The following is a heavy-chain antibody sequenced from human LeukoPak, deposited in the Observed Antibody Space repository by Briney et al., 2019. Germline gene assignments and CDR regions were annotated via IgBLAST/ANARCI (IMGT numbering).Heavy chain of an antibody. CDR3: AKVPRSTSQDPYWYFDL. J-gene: IGHJ2*01. Sequence: GGSLRLSCAASGFTFSSYGMHWVRQAPGKGLEWVAFIRYDGSNKYYADSVKGRFTISRDNSKNTLYLQMNSLRAEDTAVYYCAKVPRSTSQDPYWYFDLWGRGTLVTVSS. CDR1: GFTFSSYG. V-gene: IGHV3-30*02. CDR2: IRYDGSNK. D-gene: IGHD2-2*01.